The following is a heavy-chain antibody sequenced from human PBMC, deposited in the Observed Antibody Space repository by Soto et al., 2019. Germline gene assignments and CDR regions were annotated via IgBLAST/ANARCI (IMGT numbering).Heavy chain of an antibody. V-gene: IGHV4-34*12. J-gene: IGHJ4*02. Sequence: SETLSLTCAVSGGSFRGFYWSWVRQPPGRGLEGIGEIIRTGSANYNPSLRSRLTLSLDTSKNQFSLKLSSVTAADTAVYFCAREGGESSDGLYYFDSRGQGSLVTVSS. CDR1: GGSFRGFY. D-gene: IGHD3-16*01. CDR2: IIRTGSA. CDR3: AREGGESSDGLYYFDS.